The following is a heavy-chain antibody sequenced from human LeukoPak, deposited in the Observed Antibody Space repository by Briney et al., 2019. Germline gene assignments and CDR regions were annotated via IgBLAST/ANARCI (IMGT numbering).Heavy chain of an antibody. J-gene: IGHJ5*02. D-gene: IGHD3-3*01. CDR1: GYTFTSYD. V-gene: IGHV1-8*01. CDR3: ARVPHYAFWSGYFAFWFDP. Sequence: ASVKVSCKASGYTFTSYDINWVRQATGQGLEWMGWMNPNSGNTGYAQKFEGRVTMTRNTSISTAYMELSSLRSEDTALYYCARVPHYAFWSGYFAFWFDPWGQGTLVTVSS. CDR2: MNPNSGNT.